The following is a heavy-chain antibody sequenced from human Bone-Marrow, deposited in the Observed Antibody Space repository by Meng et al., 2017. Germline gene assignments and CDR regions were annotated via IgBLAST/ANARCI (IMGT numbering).Heavy chain of an antibody. CDR3: ARRVSGSGLTTDWFDP. Sequence: APLEVSGPGLVKPSGTLSLTFPGSGGSISSSNWWSGVRPPPGKGLEWIGEIYHSGSTNYNPSLKSRVTISVDKSKNQFSLKLSSVTAADTAVYYCARRVSGSGLTTDWFDPWGQGTLVTVSS. V-gene: IGHV4-4*02. CDR2: IYHSGST. CDR1: GGSISSSNW. D-gene: IGHD4-17*01. J-gene: IGHJ5*02.